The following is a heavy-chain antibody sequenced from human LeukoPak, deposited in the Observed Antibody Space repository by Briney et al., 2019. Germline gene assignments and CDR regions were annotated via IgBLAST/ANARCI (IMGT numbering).Heavy chain of an antibody. CDR3: ARDGRAIRYYDSSGYYYDY. Sequence: ASVKVSCKASGYTFTSYYMHWVRQAPGQGLEWMGIINPSGGSTSYAQKFQGRVTMTRDMSTSTVYMELSSLRSEDTAVYYCARDGRAIRYYDSSGYYYDYWGQGTLVTVSS. CDR1: GYTFTSYY. D-gene: IGHD3-22*01. V-gene: IGHV1-46*01. J-gene: IGHJ4*02. CDR2: INPSGGST.